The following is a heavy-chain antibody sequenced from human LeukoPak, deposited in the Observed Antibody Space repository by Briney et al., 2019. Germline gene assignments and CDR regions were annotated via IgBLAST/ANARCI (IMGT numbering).Heavy chain of an antibody. Sequence: SETLSLTCTVSGVSISSYYWSWIRQPPGKGLEWIGYIYTSGSTNHNPSLKSRVTISVDTSKNQFSLKLSSVTAADTAVYYCARTLIYCSGGSCYSAGFDYWGQGTLVTVSS. D-gene: IGHD2-15*01. CDR2: IYTSGST. V-gene: IGHV4-4*09. J-gene: IGHJ4*02. CDR3: ARTLIYCSGGSCYSAGFDY. CDR1: GVSISSYY.